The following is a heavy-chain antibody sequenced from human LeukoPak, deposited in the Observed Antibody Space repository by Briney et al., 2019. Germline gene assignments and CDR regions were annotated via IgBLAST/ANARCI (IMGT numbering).Heavy chain of an antibody. CDR3: ARIHRYCSGGACYVLDN. V-gene: IGHV4-59*02. Sequence: SETMSLTCVVSGGSVSGYYWGWIRQPPGRGLEWIGYVYYSGSTNYNPSFKSRITISVDTSRNQFSLQLSSVTAADTAVYYCARIHRYCSGGACYVLDNWGQGTLVAVSS. D-gene: IGHD2-15*01. J-gene: IGHJ4*02. CDR1: GGSVSGYY. CDR2: VYYSGST.